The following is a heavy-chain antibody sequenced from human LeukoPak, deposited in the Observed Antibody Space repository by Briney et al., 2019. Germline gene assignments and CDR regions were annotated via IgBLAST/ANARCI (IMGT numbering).Heavy chain of an antibody. V-gene: IGHV1-8*01. Sequence: GASVKVSCKASGYTFTSYDINWVRQATGQGLEWMGWMNPNSGNTGYAQKFQGRVTTTRNTSISTAYMELSSLRSEDTAVYYCARGLESIAVAGTSFQHWGQGTLVTVSS. D-gene: IGHD6-19*01. CDR1: GYTFTSYD. CDR3: ARGLESIAVAGTSFQH. J-gene: IGHJ1*01. CDR2: MNPNSGNT.